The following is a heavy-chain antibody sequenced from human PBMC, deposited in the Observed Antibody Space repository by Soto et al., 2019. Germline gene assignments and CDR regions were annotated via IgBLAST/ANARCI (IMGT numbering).Heavy chain of an antibody. CDR1: GFTFSSYW. Sequence: EVQLVESGGGLVQPGGSLRLSCAASGFTFSSYWMSWVRQAPGKGLEWVANIKQDGSEKYYGDSVKGRFTISRDNAKNSLNLQMNRLRAEDTAVYYGASSAPNDFWSGYFDYWGQGTLVTVSS. J-gene: IGHJ4*02. V-gene: IGHV3-7*01. CDR3: ASSAPNDFWSGYFDY. CDR2: IKQDGSEK. D-gene: IGHD3-3*01.